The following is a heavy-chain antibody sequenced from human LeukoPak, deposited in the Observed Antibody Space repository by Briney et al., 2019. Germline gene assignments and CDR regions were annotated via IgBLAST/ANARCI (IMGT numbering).Heavy chain of an antibody. D-gene: IGHD6-19*01. V-gene: IGHV3-30-3*01. CDR2: ISYDGSNK. CDR1: GFTFSSYA. J-gene: IGHJ4*02. CDR3: AREEHSSGWYEGVGTFDY. Sequence: PGGSLRLSCAASGFTFSSYAMHWVRQAPGKGLGWVAVISYDGSNKYYADSVKGRFTISRDNSKNTLYLQMNSLRAEDTAVYYCAREEHSSGWYEGVGTFDYWGQGTLVTVSS.